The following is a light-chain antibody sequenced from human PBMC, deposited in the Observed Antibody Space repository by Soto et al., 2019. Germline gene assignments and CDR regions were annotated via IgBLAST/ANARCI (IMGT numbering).Light chain of an antibody. CDR1: QSIISN. V-gene: IGKV3-15*01. CDR2: GAS. J-gene: IGKJ1*01. CDR3: QQYHDWPQT. Sequence: EVVMTQSPATLSVSPGERATLSCRASQSIISNFAWYQQKPGQAPRLLIYGASTRATGIPARFSGSGSGTEFTLTLSSLQSEDFAVYFCQQYHDWPQTFGQGTKVEIK.